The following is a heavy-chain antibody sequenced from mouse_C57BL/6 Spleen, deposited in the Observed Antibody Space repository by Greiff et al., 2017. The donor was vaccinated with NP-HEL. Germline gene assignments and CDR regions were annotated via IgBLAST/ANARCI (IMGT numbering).Heavy chain of an antibody. Sequence: EVQLQQSGPELVKPGASVKISCKASGYSFTGYYMNWVKQSPEKSLEWIGEINPSTGGTTYNQKFKAKATLTVDKSSSTAYMQLKSLTSEDSAVYYCARWGGIYYGNYVDFDYWGQGTTLTVSS. J-gene: IGHJ2*01. D-gene: IGHD2-1*01. V-gene: IGHV1-42*01. CDR1: GYSFTGYY. CDR3: ARWGGIYYGNYVDFDY. CDR2: INPSTGGT.